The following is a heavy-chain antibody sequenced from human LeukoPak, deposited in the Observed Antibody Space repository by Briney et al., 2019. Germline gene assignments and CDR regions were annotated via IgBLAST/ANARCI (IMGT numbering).Heavy chain of an antibody. Sequence: ASVKVSCKASGGTFSSYAISWVRQAPGQGLEWMGWISAYNGNTNYAQKLQGRVTMTTDTSTSTAYMELRSLRSDDTAVYYCARDLIEMTTVTTWFDPWGQGTLVTVSS. CDR3: ARDLIEMTTVTTWFDP. D-gene: IGHD4-17*01. V-gene: IGHV1-18*01. CDR2: ISAYNGNT. CDR1: GGTFSSYA. J-gene: IGHJ5*02.